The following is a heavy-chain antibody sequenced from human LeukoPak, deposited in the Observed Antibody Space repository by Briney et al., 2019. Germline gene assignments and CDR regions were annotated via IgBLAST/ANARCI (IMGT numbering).Heavy chain of an antibody. D-gene: IGHD1-26*01. CDR1: GGTFSSYA. V-gene: IGHV1-69*05. Sequence: AVNVSCKASGGTFSSYAISWVRQAPGQGLEWMGGIIPIFGTANYAQKFQGRVTITTDESTSTAYMELSSLRSEDTAVYYCAAGQVGASAFDIWGQGTMVTVSS. CDR3: AAGQVGASAFDI. J-gene: IGHJ3*02. CDR2: IIPIFGTA.